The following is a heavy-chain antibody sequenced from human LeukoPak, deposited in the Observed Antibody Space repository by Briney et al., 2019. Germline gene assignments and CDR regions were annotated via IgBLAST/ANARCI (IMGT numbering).Heavy chain of an antibody. CDR2: ISYSGST. J-gene: IGHJ4*02. CDR1: GASSRRRVFS. CDR3: ARSSDQWLVLNDY. D-gene: IGHD6-19*01. V-gene: IGHV4-39*01. Sequence: PSETLSLTCTVSGASSRRRVFSGGWIRQPPGKGLEWIGTISYSGSTHYNPSLQSRVTVSVDTSKTQFSLRLDSVTAADTAVYYCARSSDQWLVLNDYWGQGTLVTVSS.